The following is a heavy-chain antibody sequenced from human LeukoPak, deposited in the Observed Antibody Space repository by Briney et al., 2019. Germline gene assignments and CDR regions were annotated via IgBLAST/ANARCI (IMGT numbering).Heavy chain of an antibody. CDR1: GGSFSGYY. J-gene: IGHJ6*04. CDR2: INHSGST. Sequence: SETLSLTCAVYGGSFSGYYWGWIRQPPGKGLEWIGEINHSGSTNYNPSLKSRVTISVDTSKNQFSLKLSSVTAADTAVYYCARRAYYYGMDVLGKGTTVTVSS. V-gene: IGHV4-34*01. CDR3: ARRAYYYGMDV.